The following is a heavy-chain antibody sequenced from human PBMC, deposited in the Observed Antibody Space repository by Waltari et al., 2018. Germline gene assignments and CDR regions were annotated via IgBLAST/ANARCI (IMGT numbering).Heavy chain of an antibody. CDR1: GYTFTRYW. V-gene: IGHV5-51*01. J-gene: IGHJ4*02. CDR3: ARQPLHSYGTRHFDY. D-gene: IGHD5-18*01. CDR2: IYPGDSNT. Sequence: EVQLVQSGAEVKKPGESLKISCEGSGYTFTRYWIGWVRQMPGKGLEWMGVIYPGDSNTRHSPSSQGQVTISADKAISTAYLQWSSLKASDTAMYCCARQPLHSYGTRHFDYWGQGTLVTVSS.